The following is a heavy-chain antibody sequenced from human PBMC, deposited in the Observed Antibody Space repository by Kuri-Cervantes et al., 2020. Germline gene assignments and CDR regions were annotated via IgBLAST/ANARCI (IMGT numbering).Heavy chain of an antibody. V-gene: IGHV3-23*01. D-gene: IGHD6-13*01. Sequence: GESLKISCAAPGFTFSSYAMSWVRQAPGKGLEWVSAISGSGGSTYYADSVKGRFTISRDNSKNTLYLQMNSLRAEDTAVYYCAKAGYSSSWYDYYYYYYMDVWGKGTTVTVSS. CDR1: GFTFSSYA. CDR3: AKAGYSSSWYDYYYYYYMDV. J-gene: IGHJ6*03. CDR2: ISGSGGST.